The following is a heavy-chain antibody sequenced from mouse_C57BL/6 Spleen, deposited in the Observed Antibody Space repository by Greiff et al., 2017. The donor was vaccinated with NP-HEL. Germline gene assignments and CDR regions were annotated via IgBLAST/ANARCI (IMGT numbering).Heavy chain of an antibody. CDR2: IDPSDSYT. J-gene: IGHJ1*03. Sequence: QVQLKQPGAELVKPGASVKLSCKASGYTFTSYWMQWVKQRPGQGLEWIGEIDPSDSYTNYNQKFKGKATLTVDTSSSTAYMQLSSLTSEDSAVYYCARPGNGYYEGYFDVWGTGTTVTVSS. CDR1: GYTFTSYW. V-gene: IGHV1-50*01. D-gene: IGHD2-3*01. CDR3: ARPGNGYYEGYFDV.